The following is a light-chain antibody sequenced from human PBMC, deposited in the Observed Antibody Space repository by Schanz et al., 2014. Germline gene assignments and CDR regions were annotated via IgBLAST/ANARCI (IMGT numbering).Light chain of an antibody. V-gene: IGKV3-15*01. Sequence: EIVMTQSPATLSVSPGERGTLSCRASQTVSNNLAWYQQKPGQTPRLLIYGASTRATGIPAKFSGSGSGTEFTLTISRLEPEDFAVYYCQHYGSSPDTFGQGTRLELK. CDR3: QHYGSSPDT. J-gene: IGKJ5*01. CDR2: GAS. CDR1: QTVSNN.